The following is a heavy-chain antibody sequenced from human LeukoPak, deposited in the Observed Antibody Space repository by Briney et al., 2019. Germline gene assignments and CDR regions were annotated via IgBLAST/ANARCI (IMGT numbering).Heavy chain of an antibody. D-gene: IGHD6-13*01. J-gene: IGHJ6*03. Sequence: PSETLSLTCTVSGGSISSYYWSWIRQPPGKGLEWIGFFYYSGTTNYNPSLKSRVTISADTSKNQFSLRLTSVTAADTAVYYCARGSSPSSTSWYNSYYYMDVWGRGTTVTISS. CDR2: FYYSGTT. CDR1: GGSISSYY. V-gene: IGHV4-59*01. CDR3: ARGSSPSSTSWYNSYYYMDV.